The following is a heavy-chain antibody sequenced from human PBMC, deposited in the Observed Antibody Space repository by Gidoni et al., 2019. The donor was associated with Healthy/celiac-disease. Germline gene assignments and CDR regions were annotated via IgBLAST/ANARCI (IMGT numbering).Heavy chain of an antibody. V-gene: IGHV3-33*01. D-gene: IGHD6-19*01. CDR1: GFTFSSYG. Sequence: QVQLVESGGGVVQPGRSLGLSCAASGFTFSSYGMHWVRQAPGKGLEWVAVIWYDGSNKYYADSVKGRFTIARDNSKNTLYLQMNSLRAEDTAVYYCARGQRGQWLGWFDPWGQGTLVTVSS. J-gene: IGHJ5*02. CDR3: ARGQRGQWLGWFDP. CDR2: IWYDGSNK.